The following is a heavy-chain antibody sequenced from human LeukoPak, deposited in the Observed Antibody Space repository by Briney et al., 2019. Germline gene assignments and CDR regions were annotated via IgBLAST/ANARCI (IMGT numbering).Heavy chain of an antibody. CDR1: RFTFIDAC. J-gene: IGHJ4*02. D-gene: IGHD5-18*01. CDR2: IKTKTDGGTT. V-gene: IGHV3-15*01. Sequence: RGSPRDSSAAPRFTFIDACISRVRQAPGKGLEWVGHIKTKTDGGTTDYAAPVKGRFTISRDESKNTLYLQMNSLKTEDTAVCYCTTGTSMQLSLADCWGQGTLVTVSS. CDR3: TTGTSMQLSLADC.